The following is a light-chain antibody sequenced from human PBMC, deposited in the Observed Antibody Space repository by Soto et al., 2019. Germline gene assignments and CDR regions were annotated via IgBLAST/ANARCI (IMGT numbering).Light chain of an antibody. V-gene: IGLV2-14*01. CDR2: EVS. Sequence: QSVLTQPASVSGSPGQSITISCTGTSSDVGGYNFFSWYQQHPGKAPKLVIYEVSNRPSGVSNRFSGSKSGNTASLTISGLQAEDEADYYCSSYTSSSTLEGVFGTGTKVTVL. J-gene: IGLJ1*01. CDR1: SSDVGGYNF. CDR3: SSYTSSSTLEGV.